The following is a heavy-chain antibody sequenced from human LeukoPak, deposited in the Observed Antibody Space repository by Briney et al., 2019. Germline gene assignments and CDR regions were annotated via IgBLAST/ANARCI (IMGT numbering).Heavy chain of an antibody. CDR3: AKDLRGTGFDY. CDR1: GFTFDDYA. Sequence: GRSLSLSCAASGFTFDDYAMHWVRQAPGKGLEWVSGISWNSGSIGYADSVKGRFTISRDNAKNSLYLQMNSLRAEDTALYYCAKDLRGTGFDYWGQGTLVTVSS. D-gene: IGHD3/OR15-3a*01. CDR2: ISWNSGSI. J-gene: IGHJ4*02. V-gene: IGHV3-9*01.